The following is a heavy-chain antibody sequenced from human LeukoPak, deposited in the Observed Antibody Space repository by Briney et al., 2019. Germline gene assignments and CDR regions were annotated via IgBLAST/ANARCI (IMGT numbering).Heavy chain of an antibody. Sequence: PGGSLRLSCAASGFTFSDYYMSWIRQAPGKGLEWVSYISGSGSTIYDADSVKGRFTISRDNANNSLYLQMNSLTVEDTAVYFCARDPCFEVVPFDYWGQGTLVTVSS. V-gene: IGHV3-11*04. J-gene: IGHJ4*02. CDR1: GFTFSDYY. CDR3: ARDPCFEVVPFDY. D-gene: IGHD2-2*01. CDR2: ISGSGSTI.